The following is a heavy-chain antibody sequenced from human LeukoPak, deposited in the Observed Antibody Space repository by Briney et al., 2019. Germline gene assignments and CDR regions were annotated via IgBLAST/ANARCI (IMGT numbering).Heavy chain of an antibody. Sequence: PGGSLRLSCAASGFTFSHYEMNWVRQAPGKGLEWVSYISSGGTTIYYADSVKGRFTISRDNAKNSLYLQMNSLRAEDTSVYYCARDPVKGDSRGYVIRWFAPWGQGTLVTVSS. CDR3: ARDPVKGDSRGYVIRWFAP. CDR1: GFTFSHYE. D-gene: IGHD3-22*01. V-gene: IGHV3-48*03. J-gene: IGHJ5*02. CDR2: ISSGGTTI.